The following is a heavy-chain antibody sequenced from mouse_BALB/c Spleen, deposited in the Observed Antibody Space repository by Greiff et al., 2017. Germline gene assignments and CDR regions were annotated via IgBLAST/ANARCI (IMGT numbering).Heavy chain of an antibody. D-gene: IGHD1-2*01. J-gene: IGHJ4*01. CDR1: GYTFTDYV. CDR3: ARGTTAYAMDY. CDR2: LYPGSGST. Sequence: VKLQESGPELVKPGASVKMSCKASGYTFTDYVISWVKQRTGQGLEWIGELYPGSGSTYYNEKFKGKATLTADKSSNTAYMQLSSLTSEDSAVYFCARGTTAYAMDYWGQGTSVTVSS. V-gene: IGHV1-77*01.